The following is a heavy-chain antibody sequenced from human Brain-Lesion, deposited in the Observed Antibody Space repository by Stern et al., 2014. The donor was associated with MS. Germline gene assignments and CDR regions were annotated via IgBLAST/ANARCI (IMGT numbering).Heavy chain of an antibody. J-gene: IGHJ5*01. CDR1: GFTFSNYW. V-gene: IGHV3-74*02. CDR3: ARGERWFDS. Sequence: VQLGQSGGGLVQPGGSRRLSCAASGFTFSNYWMHWVRQAPGKGLVWVSRVNNDGRRTSYADSVKGRFTMSRDNAKNTLYLQMNSLRVEDTAIYYCARGERWFDSWGQGTLVTVSS. CDR2: VNNDGRRT. D-gene: IGHD3-10*01.